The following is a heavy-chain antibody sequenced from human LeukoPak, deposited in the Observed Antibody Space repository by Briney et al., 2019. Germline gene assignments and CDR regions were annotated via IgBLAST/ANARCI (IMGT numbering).Heavy chain of an antibody. J-gene: IGHJ4*02. V-gene: IGHV4-59*08. CDR1: YDSITPYY. CDR2: IYYSGTT. D-gene: IGHD6-13*01. Sequence: SETLSLSCSVSYDSITPYYWSWVRQPAGKGLEWIGRIYYSGTTNYNPPLKSRVTISAETSKNQFSLKLRSVTAADTAVYYCARHIPGNPYFDYWGQGTLVTVSS. CDR3: ARHIPGNPYFDY.